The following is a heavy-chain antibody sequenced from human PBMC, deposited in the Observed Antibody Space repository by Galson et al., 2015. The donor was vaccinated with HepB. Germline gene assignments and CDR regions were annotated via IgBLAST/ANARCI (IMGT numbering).Heavy chain of an antibody. V-gene: IGHV5-51*01. Sequence: WMGIIYPPDSDTNYSPSFQDQVTMSVDKSINTAYLQWNSLQASDTAIYHCARYEFWTGFFYLDYWGQGSLVTVSS. D-gene: IGHD3-3*01. CDR2: IYPPDSDT. J-gene: IGHJ4*02. CDR3: ARYEFWTGFFYLDY.